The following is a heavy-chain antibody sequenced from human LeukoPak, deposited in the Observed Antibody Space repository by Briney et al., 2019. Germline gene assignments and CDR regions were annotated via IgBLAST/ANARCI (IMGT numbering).Heavy chain of an antibody. CDR2: IYYSGST. CDR3: ARADYSSGWPYYFDY. V-gene: IGHV4-59*01. J-gene: IGHJ4*02. D-gene: IGHD6-19*01. CDR1: GGSISSYY. Sequence: SETLSLTCTVSGGSISSYYWSWIRQPPGKGLEWIGYIYYSGSTNYNPSLKSRVTISVDTSKNQFSLKLSSVTAADTAVYYCARADYSSGWPYYFDYWGQGTLVTVSS.